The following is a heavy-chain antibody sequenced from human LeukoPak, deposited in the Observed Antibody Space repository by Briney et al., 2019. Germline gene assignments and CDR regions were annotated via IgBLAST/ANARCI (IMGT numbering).Heavy chain of an antibody. V-gene: IGHV3-23*01. J-gene: IGHJ6*02. Sequence: PGGSLRLPCAASGFTFSSYAMSWVRQAPGKGLEWVSAISGSGGSTYYADSVKGRFTISRDNSKNTLYLQMNSLRAEDTAVYYCAKVCGGSTSCYGSYYYYGMDVWGQGTTVTVSS. D-gene: IGHD2-2*01. CDR1: GFTFSSYA. CDR3: AKVCGGSTSCYGSYYYYGMDV. CDR2: ISGSGGST.